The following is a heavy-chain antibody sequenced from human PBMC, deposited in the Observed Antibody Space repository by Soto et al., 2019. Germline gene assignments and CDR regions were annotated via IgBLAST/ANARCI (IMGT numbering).Heavy chain of an antibody. V-gene: IGHV5-51*01. CDR2: IYPGDSDT. J-gene: IGHJ6*02. CDR1: GYSFTSYW. Sequence: GESLKISCKGSGYSFTSYWIGWVRQMPGKGLEWMGIIYPGDSDTRYSPSFQGQVTISADKSIGTAYLQWSSLKASDTAMYYCARLGKQQWLAPAGGMDVWGQGTTVTVSS. D-gene: IGHD6-19*01. CDR3: ARLGKQQWLAPAGGMDV.